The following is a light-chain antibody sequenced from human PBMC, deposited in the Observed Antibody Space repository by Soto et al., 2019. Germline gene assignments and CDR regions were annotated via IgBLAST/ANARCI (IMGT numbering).Light chain of an antibody. J-gene: IGKJ5*01. CDR3: QQSYTTLSIT. Sequence: DIKMTQSPSSLSASVGDRVTITCRASESISRHLNWYQQKPGKAPKLLIYAASSLQNGVPSRFRSGGSGTDFTLTISNLQPEDFATYYCQQSYTTLSITFGQGTRLEIK. CDR2: AAS. V-gene: IGKV1-39*01. CDR1: ESISRH.